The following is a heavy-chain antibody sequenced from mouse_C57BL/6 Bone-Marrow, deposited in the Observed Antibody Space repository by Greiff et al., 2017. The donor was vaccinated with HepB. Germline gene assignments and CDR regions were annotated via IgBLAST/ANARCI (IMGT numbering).Heavy chain of an antibody. Sequence: EVKLQESGGGLVKPGGSMKLSCVASGFTFSNYWMNWVRQSPEKGLEWVAQIRLESDNYAKHYAESVKVMITISRDDSKSSVYLQMNNLRADDTGIYYCTAAQATRFAYWGQGTLVTVSA. CDR1: GFTFSNYW. D-gene: IGHD3-2*02. V-gene: IGHV6-3*01. CDR2: IRLESDNYAK. J-gene: IGHJ3*01. CDR3: TAAQATRFAY.